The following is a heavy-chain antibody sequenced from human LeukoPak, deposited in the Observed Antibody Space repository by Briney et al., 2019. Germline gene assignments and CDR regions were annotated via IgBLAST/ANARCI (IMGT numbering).Heavy chain of an antibody. CDR2: ISYDGSTR. J-gene: IGHJ4*02. V-gene: IGHV3-30*04. Sequence: PGRSLRLSCAASGFTFSSYAMHWVRQAPGKGPEWVALISYDGSTRDYVDSEKGRFTTSRDNSINTLYLQMDSLRPEDTAVYYCARAPYSSGWYYFDYWGQGTLVTVSS. CDR3: ARAPYSSGWYYFDY. CDR1: GFTFSSYA. D-gene: IGHD6-19*01.